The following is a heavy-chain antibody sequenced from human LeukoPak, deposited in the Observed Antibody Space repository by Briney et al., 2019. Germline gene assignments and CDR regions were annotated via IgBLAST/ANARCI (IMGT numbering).Heavy chain of an antibody. CDR3: ARDEDYYDSSGYYGGY. CDR1: GGTFSSYT. J-gene: IGHJ4*02. CDR2: IIPILGIA. Sequence: SVKVPCKASGGTFSSYTISWVRQAPGQGLEWMGRIIPILGIANYAQKFQGRVTITADKSTSTAYMELSSLRSEDTAVYYCARDEDYYDSSGYYGGYWGQGTLVTVSS. D-gene: IGHD3-22*01. V-gene: IGHV1-69*04.